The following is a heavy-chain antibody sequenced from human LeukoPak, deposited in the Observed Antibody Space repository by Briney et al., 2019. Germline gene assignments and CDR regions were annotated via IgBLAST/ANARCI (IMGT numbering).Heavy chain of an antibody. V-gene: IGHV3-53*01. CDR3: ARGSYSFTYDY. CDR2: IYSGGST. D-gene: IGHD6-13*01. J-gene: IGHJ4*02. CDR1: GFTVSSKY. Sequence: PGGSLRLSCAASGFTVSSKYMNWVRQAPGKGLEWVSVIYSGGSTYYADSVKGRFTISRDNSKNTLYLQMNSLRAEDTAVYYCARGSYSFTYDYWGQGTLVTVSS.